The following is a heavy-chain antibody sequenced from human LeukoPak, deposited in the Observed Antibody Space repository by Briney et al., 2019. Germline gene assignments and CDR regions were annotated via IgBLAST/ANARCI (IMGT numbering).Heavy chain of an antibody. CDR1: GYSISSGYY. CDR2: IYHSGST. Sequence: SETLSLTCTVSGYSISSGYYWGWLRQPPGKGLEWIGSIYHSGSTYYNPSLKSRVTISVDPSKNQFSLKLSSVTAADTAVYYCASWIDYWGQGTLVTVSS. V-gene: IGHV4-38-2*02. CDR3: ASWIDY. J-gene: IGHJ4*02. D-gene: IGHD1-1*01.